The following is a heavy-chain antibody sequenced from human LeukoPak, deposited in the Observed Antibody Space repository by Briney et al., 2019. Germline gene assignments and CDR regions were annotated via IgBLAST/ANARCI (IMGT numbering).Heavy chain of an antibody. CDR3: ARDIRLPYFDY. Sequence: SLKVSCKASGGTFSSYAFSWVRQAPGQGLEWMGRIIPILGIANYAQKFQGRVTITADKSTSTAYMELSSLRSEDTAVYYCARDIRLPYFDYWGQGTLVTASS. CDR2: IIPILGIA. CDR1: GGTFSSYA. V-gene: IGHV1-69*04. J-gene: IGHJ4*02. D-gene: IGHD4-17*01.